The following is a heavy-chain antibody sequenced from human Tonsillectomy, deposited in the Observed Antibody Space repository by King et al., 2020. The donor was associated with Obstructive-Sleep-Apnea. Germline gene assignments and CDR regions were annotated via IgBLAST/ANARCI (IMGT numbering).Heavy chain of an antibody. CDR2: IYHSGST. Sequence: QLQESGPGLVKPSETLSLTCTVSGYSISSGYYWAWIRQPPGKGLEWIGIIYHSGSTYYNPSLKSRVTISVDTYKNQFSLKLSSVTAADTAVYYCARIEGSSGYYVDYWGQGSLVTVSS. D-gene: IGHD3-22*01. V-gene: IGHV4-38-2*02. CDR3: ARIEGSSGYYVDY. CDR1: GYSISSGYY. J-gene: IGHJ4*02.